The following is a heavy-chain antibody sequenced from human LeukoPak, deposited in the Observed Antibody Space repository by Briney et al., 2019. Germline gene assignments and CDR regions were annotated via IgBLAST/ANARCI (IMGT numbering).Heavy chain of an antibody. J-gene: IGHJ4*02. CDR1: GYSFTSYW. CDR2: IYPGDSDT. V-gene: IGHV5-51*01. CDR3: ARHRSYYGSGSYSYFDY. D-gene: IGHD3-10*01. Sequence: GESLRISCKGSGYSFTSYWIGWVRQMPGKGLEWMGIIYPGDSDTRYSPSFQGQVTISADKSISTAYLQWSSLKASDTAMYYCARHRSYYGSGSYSYFDYWGQGTLVTVSS.